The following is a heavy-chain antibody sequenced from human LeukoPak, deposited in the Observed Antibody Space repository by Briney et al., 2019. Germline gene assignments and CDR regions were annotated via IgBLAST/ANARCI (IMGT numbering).Heavy chain of an antibody. Sequence: GGSLRLSCAASGFTFSSNWMHWVRQAPGKGLVWVSRINEDGSTTNYADSVKGRSTIFRDNAKNTLYLQMNCLRAEDTAVYYCVRDLGGRSGHWGQGTLVTVSS. CDR1: GFTFSSNW. CDR3: VRDLGGRSGH. V-gene: IGHV3-74*01. D-gene: IGHD1-26*01. CDR2: INEDGSTT. J-gene: IGHJ4*02.